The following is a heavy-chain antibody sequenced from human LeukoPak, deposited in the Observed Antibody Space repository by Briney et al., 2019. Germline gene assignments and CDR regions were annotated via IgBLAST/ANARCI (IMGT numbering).Heavy chain of an antibody. CDR3: ARVNWDPDAFDI. CDR2: ISGSGGST. Sequence: GGSLRLSCAASGFTFSSYAMSWVRQAPGKGLEWVSAISGSGGSTYYADSVKGRFTISRDNSKNTLYLQMNSLRAEDTAVYYCARVNWDPDAFDIWGQGTMVTVSS. J-gene: IGHJ3*02. V-gene: IGHV3-23*01. D-gene: IGHD7-27*01. CDR1: GFTFSSYA.